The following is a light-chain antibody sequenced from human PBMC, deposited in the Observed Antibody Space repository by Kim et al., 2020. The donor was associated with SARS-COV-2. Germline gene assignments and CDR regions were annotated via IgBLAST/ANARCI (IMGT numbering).Light chain of an antibody. CDR1: QSISNW. CDR3: QQYNSYSEYT. J-gene: IGKJ2*01. CDR2: DAS. Sequence: ASVGDRGTITCRARQSISNWLAWYQQKPGKAPKVLIYDASSLESGVPSRFSGSGSGTEFSLTISCLQPDDFATYYCQQYNSYSEYTFGQGTKLEI. V-gene: IGKV1-5*01.